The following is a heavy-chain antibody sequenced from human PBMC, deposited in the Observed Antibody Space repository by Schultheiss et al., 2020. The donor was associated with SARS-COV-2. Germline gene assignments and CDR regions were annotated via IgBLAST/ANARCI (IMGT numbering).Heavy chain of an antibody. CDR2: IWYDGSNK. V-gene: IGHV3-33*08. Sequence: GGSLRLSCAASGFTFSSYAMHWVRQAPGKGLEWVAVIWYDGSNKYYADSVKGRFTISRDNSKNTLYVQMNSLRAEDTAVYYCARELGWFGELPDAFDIWGQGTTVTVSS. J-gene: IGHJ3*02. D-gene: IGHD3-10*01. CDR3: ARELGWFGELPDAFDI. CDR1: GFTFSSYA.